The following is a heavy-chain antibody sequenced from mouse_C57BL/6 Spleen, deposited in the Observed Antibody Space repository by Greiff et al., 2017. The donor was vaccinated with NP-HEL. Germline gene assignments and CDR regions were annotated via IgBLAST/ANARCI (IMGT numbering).Heavy chain of an antibody. V-gene: IGHV1-53*01. D-gene: IGHD1-1*01. CDR3: ARWPPHYYGSSYCDY. J-gene: IGHJ2*01. Sequence: QVQLQQPGTELVKPGASVKLSCKASGYTFTSYWMHWVKQRPGQGLEWIGNINPSNGGTNYNEKFKSKATLTVDKSSSTAYMQLSSLTSEDSAVYYCARWPPHYYGSSYCDYWGQGTTLTVSS. CDR2: INPSNGGT. CDR1: GYTFTSYW.